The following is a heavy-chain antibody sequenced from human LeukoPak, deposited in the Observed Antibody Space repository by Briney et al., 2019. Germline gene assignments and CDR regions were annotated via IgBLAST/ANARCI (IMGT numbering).Heavy chain of an antibody. D-gene: IGHD6-19*01. J-gene: IGHJ4*02. CDR3: AGERGEEYSSGWYKRNYFDN. V-gene: IGHV4-61*02. CDR1: GGSISSGTYY. Sequence: PSQTLSLTCTVSGGSISSGTYYWSWIRQPAGTGLEWIGRIYTSGSNNYNPSLKSRATISIDTSKNQFSLKLSSVTAADTAVYYCAGERGEEYSSGWYKRNYFDNWGQGIRVTVSS. CDR2: IYTSGSN.